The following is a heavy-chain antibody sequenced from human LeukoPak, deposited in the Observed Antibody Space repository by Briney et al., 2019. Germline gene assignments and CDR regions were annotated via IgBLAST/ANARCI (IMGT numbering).Heavy chain of an antibody. V-gene: IGHV1-8*01. CDR3: ARTYSGSYYNVYYYYYGMDV. CDR1: GYTFTSYD. D-gene: IGHD3-10*01. J-gene: IGHJ6*02. CDR2: MNPNSGNT. Sequence: ASVKVSCKASGYTFTSYDINWVRQATGQGREWMGWMNPNSGNTGYEQKFQGRVTMTRNTSISTAYMELSSLRSEDTAVYYCARTYSGSYYNVYYYYYGMDVWGQGTTVTVSS.